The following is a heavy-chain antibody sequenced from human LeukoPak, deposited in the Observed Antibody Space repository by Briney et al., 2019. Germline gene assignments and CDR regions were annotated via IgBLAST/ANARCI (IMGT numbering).Heavy chain of an antibody. J-gene: IGHJ4*02. D-gene: IGHD3-22*01. V-gene: IGHV3-23*01. CDR1: GFTFSNYV. CDR3: AMHYASSGFFYYLDY. Sequence: GGSLRLSCAASGFTFSNYVMNWVRQAPGKGPEWVSSISDSGSGTYYADSVKGRCTMSRDSSKNTLYLQIDSLRAEDTAVYYCAMHYASSGFFYYLDYWGQGTLVTVSS. CDR2: ISDSGSGT.